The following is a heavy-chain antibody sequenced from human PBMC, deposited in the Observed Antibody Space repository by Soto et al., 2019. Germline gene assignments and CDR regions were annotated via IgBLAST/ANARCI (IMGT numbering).Heavy chain of an antibody. Sequence: SETLSLTCAVSGGSISSSNWWSWVRQPPGKGLEWIGEIYHSGSTNYNPSLKSRVTISVDTSKNQFSLKLSSVTAADTAVYYCARAPRGNYGYPSYFDYWGQGTLVTVSS. D-gene: IGHD3-10*01. CDR3: ARAPRGNYGYPSYFDY. J-gene: IGHJ4*02. V-gene: IGHV4-4*02. CDR2: IYHSGST. CDR1: GGSISSSNW.